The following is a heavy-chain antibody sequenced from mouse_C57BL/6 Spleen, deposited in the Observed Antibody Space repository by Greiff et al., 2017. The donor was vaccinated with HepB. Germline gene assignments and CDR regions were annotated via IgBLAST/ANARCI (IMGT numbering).Heavy chain of an antibody. CDR1: GFTFSDYG. V-gene: IGHV5-15*01. J-gene: IGHJ2*01. Sequence: EVNVVESGGGLVQPGGSLKLSCAASGFTFSDYGMAWVRQAPRKGPEWVAFISNLAYSIYYADTVTGRFTISRENAKNTLYLEMSSLRSEDTAMYYCARDHGGYFDYWGQGTTLTVSS. CDR2: ISNLAYSI. CDR3: ARDHGGYFDY.